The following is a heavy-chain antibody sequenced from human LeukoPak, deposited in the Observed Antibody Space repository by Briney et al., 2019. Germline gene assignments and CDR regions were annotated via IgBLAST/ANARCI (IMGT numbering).Heavy chain of an antibody. CDR1: GHSISSSYY. CDR2: IYQSGST. D-gene: IGHD6-19*01. Sequence: PSETLSLTCAVSGHSISSSYYWGWIRQPPGKGLEWIGSIYQSGSTYYSPSLKGRVTISVDTSKKQFSLRVSSVTAADTALYYCAKSHISGWYGGFDYWGQGILVTVSS. J-gene: IGHJ4*02. CDR3: AKSHISGWYGGFDY. V-gene: IGHV4-38-2*01.